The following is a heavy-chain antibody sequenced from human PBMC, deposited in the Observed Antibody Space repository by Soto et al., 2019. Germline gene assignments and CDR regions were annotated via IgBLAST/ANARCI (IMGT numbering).Heavy chain of an antibody. D-gene: IGHD3-16*02. CDR3: AAARSSAGYDYIWGSYRHDNDAFDI. Sequence: ASVKVSCKASGFTFTSSAMQWVRQARGQRLEWIGWIVVGSGNTNYAQKFQERVTITRDMSTSTAYMELSSLRSEDTAVYYWAAARSSAGYDYIWGSYRHDNDAFDIWGQGTMVTVSS. CDR1: GFTFTSSA. J-gene: IGHJ3*02. CDR2: IVVGSGNT. V-gene: IGHV1-58*02.